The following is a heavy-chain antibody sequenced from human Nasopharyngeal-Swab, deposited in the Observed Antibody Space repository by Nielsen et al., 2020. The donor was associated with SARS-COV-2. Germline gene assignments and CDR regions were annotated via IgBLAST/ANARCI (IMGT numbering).Heavy chain of an antibody. V-gene: IGHV4-59*01. Sequence: SETLSLTCTVSGGSISSYYWSWIRQPPGKGLEWIGYIYYSGSTNYNPSLKSRVTISVDTSKNQFSLKLSSVTAADTAVYYCAGEEWLGAGYYYMDVWGKGTTATVSS. CDR1: GGSISSYY. CDR3: AGEEWLGAGYYYMDV. CDR2: IYYSGST. J-gene: IGHJ6*03. D-gene: IGHD3-3*01.